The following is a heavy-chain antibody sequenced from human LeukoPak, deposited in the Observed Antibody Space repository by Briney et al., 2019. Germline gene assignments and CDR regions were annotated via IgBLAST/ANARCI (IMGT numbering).Heavy chain of an antibody. CDR2: IYYGGST. CDR3: ARGGWYPESFQH. Sequence: KPSETLSLTCTVSGVSISSYYWKWIRQPPGKGLEWIGYIYYGGSTNYNPSLKSRVTISVDTSKNQFSLKLSSVTAADTAVYYCARGGWYPESFQHWGQGALVTVSS. CDR1: GVSISSYY. D-gene: IGHD6-19*01. V-gene: IGHV4-59*01. J-gene: IGHJ1*01.